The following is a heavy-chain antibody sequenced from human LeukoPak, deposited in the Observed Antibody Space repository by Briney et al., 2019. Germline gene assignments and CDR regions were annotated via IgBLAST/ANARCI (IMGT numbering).Heavy chain of an antibody. Sequence: QAGGSLRLSCAASGFTFSSYAMSWVRQEPGKGLEWVSTLSATDVPFYADSVKGRFTVSRDNSKNTLYLQMNSLRAEDTAVYYCAKRPWLRGTNLFYFDYWGQGALVTVSS. J-gene: IGHJ4*02. CDR3: AKRPWLRGTNLFYFDY. CDR1: GFTFSSYA. V-gene: IGHV3-23*01. CDR2: LSATDVP. D-gene: IGHD3-10*01.